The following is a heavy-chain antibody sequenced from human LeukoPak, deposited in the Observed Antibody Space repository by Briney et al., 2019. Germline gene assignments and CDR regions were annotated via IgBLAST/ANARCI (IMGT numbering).Heavy chain of an antibody. D-gene: IGHD1-14*01. CDR3: ARAEYGNDRYFDL. V-gene: IGHV4-38-2*02. CDR1: GYSISSGYY. Sequence: SETLSLTCTVSGYSISSGYYWGWIRQPPGKGLEWIGSIYHSGSTYYNPSLKSRVTISVDTSKNQFSLKLSSVTAADTAVYYCARAEYGNDRYFDLWGRGTLVTVSS. J-gene: IGHJ2*01. CDR2: IYHSGST.